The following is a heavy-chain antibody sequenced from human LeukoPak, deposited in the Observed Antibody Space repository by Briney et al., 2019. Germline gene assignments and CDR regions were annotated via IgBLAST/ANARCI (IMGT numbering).Heavy chain of an antibody. J-gene: IGHJ5*02. CDR1: GGSISTNNYY. CDR3: ARAQWLAVGWFDT. V-gene: IGHV4-39*01. Sequence: SETLSLTCTVSGGSISTNNYYWGWIRQPPGKGLEWIGSIYYSGNTYYNPSLYSRVTISVDTSKNQFSLNLSSVTAADTAVYYCARAQWLAVGWFDTWGQGTLVTVSS. D-gene: IGHD6-19*01. CDR2: IYYSGNT.